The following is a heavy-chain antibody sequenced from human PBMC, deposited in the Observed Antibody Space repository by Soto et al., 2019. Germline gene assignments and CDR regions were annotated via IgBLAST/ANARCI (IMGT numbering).Heavy chain of an antibody. CDR2: IKEGGSET. J-gene: IGHJ4*02. D-gene: IGHD2-15*01. Sequence: EVQLVESGGGLVQPGGSLRISCVASGFRFSTYWMSWVRQAPGKGLEWVAIIKEGGSETYYADSVRGRFTISRDDAKGSLYLQMNSLRAEDTAVYYCARDDSGPFDYWGQGTLVNVSS. CDR1: GFRFSTYW. CDR3: ARDDSGPFDY. V-gene: IGHV3-7*03.